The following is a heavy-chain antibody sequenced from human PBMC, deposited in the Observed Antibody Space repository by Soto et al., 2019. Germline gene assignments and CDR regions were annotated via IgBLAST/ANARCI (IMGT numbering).Heavy chain of an antibody. D-gene: IGHD3-3*01. CDR1: GFTFSSYG. Sequence: GGSLRLSCAASGFTFSSYGMHWVRQAPGKGLEWVAVIWYDGSNKYYADSVKGRFTISRDNSKNTLYLQMTSLRAEDTAVYYCARDPYDFWSGESYGMDVWGQGTTVTVSS. CDR3: ARDPYDFWSGESYGMDV. CDR2: IWYDGSNK. V-gene: IGHV3-33*01. J-gene: IGHJ6*02.